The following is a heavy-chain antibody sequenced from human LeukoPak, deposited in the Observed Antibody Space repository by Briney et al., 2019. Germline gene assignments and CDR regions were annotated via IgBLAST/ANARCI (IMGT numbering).Heavy chain of an antibody. Sequence: PSETLSLTCTVSGGSISSYYWSWIRQPAGKGLEWIGRIYTSGGTNYNPSLKSRVTMSIDTSKNQFSLKLSSVTAADAAVYYCARDYYDSSGYYYALWGQGTLVTVSS. CDR3: ARDYYDSSGYYYAL. CDR2: IYTSGGT. V-gene: IGHV4-4*07. D-gene: IGHD3-22*01. J-gene: IGHJ4*02. CDR1: GGSISSYY.